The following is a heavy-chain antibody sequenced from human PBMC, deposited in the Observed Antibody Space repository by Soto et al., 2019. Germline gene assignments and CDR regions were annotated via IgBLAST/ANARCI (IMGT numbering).Heavy chain of an antibody. CDR1: GYTFTNSG. CDR3: ARDEGIRGFDS. V-gene: IGHV1-18*01. CDR2: ISAKNGNP. D-gene: IGHD3-10*01. J-gene: IGHJ4*02. Sequence: QAHLVQSGAEVKKPGASVRVSCKTSGYTFTNSGITWVRQAPGQGLEWMGWISAKNGNPNYAQNVQGRVTMTIDTPTTTVFMELTGLRSNDTAVYYCARDEGIRGFDSWGQGTLVTVSS.